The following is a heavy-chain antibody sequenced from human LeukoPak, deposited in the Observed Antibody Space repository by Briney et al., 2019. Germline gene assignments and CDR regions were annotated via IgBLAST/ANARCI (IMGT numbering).Heavy chain of an antibody. J-gene: IGHJ5*02. CDR3: AKLTRGYCSSTACPNWFDP. Sequence: PGGSLRLSCAASGFTFSSYAMSWVRHAAGEGLEWVSAISDSGGTTYYADSVKGRFTISRDNSKNTLYLQMNSLRGEDTAVYYCAKLTRGYCSSTACPNWFDPWGQGTLVTVSS. CDR1: GFTFSSYA. V-gene: IGHV3-23*01. CDR2: ISDSGGTT. D-gene: IGHD2-2*01.